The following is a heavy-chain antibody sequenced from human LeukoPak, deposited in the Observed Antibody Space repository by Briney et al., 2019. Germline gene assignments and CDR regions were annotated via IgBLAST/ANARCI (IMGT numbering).Heavy chain of an antibody. Sequence: SETLSLTCTVSGGSIGSSSHYWGWIRRPPGKGLEWIGSIYYSGSTYYNPSLKSRVTISVDTSKNQFSLKLSSVTAADTAVYYCARKVVPAAIRWFDPWGQGTLVTVSS. D-gene: IGHD2-2*01. V-gene: IGHV4-39*01. J-gene: IGHJ5*02. CDR1: GGSIGSSSHY. CDR3: ARKVVPAAIRWFDP. CDR2: IYYSGST.